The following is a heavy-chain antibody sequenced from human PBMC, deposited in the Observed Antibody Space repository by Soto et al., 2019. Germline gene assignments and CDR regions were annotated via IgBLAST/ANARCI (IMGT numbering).Heavy chain of an antibody. D-gene: IGHD6-19*01. CDR3: AYSSGWYRHDV. V-gene: IGHV4-4*02. CDR1: GDSISSPKW. J-gene: IGHJ3*01. CDR2: LLHSGTT. Sequence: QVQLQESGPGLVKPSGTLSLTCAVSGDSISSPKWWTWLRQPPGKGLEWIGDLLHSGTTNYHPSLKSRVILSVDKSQNQFSLSLTSVTAADTAIYYCAYSSGWYRHDVWGQGTSVTVSS.